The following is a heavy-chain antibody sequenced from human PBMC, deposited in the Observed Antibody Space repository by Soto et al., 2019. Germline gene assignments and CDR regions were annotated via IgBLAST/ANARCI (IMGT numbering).Heavy chain of an antibody. J-gene: IGHJ1*01. CDR2: IYHSGCT. V-gene: IGHV4-4*02. CDR3: ARGETPVTRFQH. CDR1: GGSITSTNW. Sequence: QVQLQESGPGLVKPSGTLSLICAVSGGSITSTNWWTWVRQTPGKGLEWLGGIYHSGCTNYNPSLKSRVTISVDKYKNQFSLQLTSVTVADTAFYYWARGETPVTRFQHWGQGTLVIVSS. D-gene: IGHD4-17*01.